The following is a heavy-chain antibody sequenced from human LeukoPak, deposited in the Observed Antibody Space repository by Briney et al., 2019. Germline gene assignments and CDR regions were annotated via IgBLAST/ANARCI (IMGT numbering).Heavy chain of an antibody. Sequence: SVKVSCKASGNTFTSYYMHWVRQAPGQGLEWMGIIDPSGGSTNYAQKFQGRVTITRDTSTSTVYMELSSLRSEDTAVYYCARDPLKEAGYYFDYWGQGTLVTVSS. CDR2: IDPSGGST. D-gene: IGHD6-25*01. V-gene: IGHV1-46*01. J-gene: IGHJ4*02. CDR1: GNTFTSYY. CDR3: ARDPLKEAGYYFDY.